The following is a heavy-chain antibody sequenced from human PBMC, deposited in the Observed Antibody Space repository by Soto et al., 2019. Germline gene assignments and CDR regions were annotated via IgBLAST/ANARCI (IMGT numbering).Heavy chain of an antibody. CDR2: IYYSGST. CDR1: GGSISSYY. CDR3: ARAKWLVEGHFDY. Sequence: SETLSLTCTVSGGSISSYYWSWIRQPPGKGLEWIGYIYYSGSTNYNPSLKSRVTISVDTSKNQFSLKLSSVTAADTAVYYCARAKWLVEGHFDYWGQGT. V-gene: IGHV4-59*01. J-gene: IGHJ4*02. D-gene: IGHD6-19*01.